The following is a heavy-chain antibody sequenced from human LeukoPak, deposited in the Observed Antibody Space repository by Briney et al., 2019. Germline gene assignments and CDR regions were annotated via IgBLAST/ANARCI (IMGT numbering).Heavy chain of an antibody. CDR2: FGATGTT. V-gene: IGHV3-23*01. CDR3: ATFRQSGGVDY. Sequence: GGSLRFSCAASGFTFSGYAMIWVRQAPGKGLEWVSTFGATGTTFYAESVKGRFTISRDNSKNTLFLQMSSLGAEDTAVYYCATFRQSGGVDYWGQGTLVTVSS. CDR1: GFTFSGYA. D-gene: IGHD2-15*01. J-gene: IGHJ4*02.